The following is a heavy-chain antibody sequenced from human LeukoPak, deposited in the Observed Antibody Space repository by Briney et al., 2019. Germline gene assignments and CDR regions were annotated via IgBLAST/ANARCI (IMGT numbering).Heavy chain of an antibody. CDR2: MTQSGST. V-gene: IGHV4-34*01. D-gene: IGHD3-16*01. J-gene: IGHJ3*01. CDR3: ARYPGGGKFDL. Sequence: SETLSLTCAVYGGALSGYFWTWIPQSPGKGLEWIEEMTQSGSTNSNPSLKSRVTVSADTSKNQLSLKLTSVTAADTGVYYCARYPGGGKFDLWGQGTVVTVSA. CDR1: GGALSGYF.